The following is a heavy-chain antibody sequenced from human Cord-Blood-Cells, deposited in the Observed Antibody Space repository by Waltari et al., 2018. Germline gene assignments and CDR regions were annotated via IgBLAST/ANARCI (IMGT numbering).Heavy chain of an antibody. CDR3: ARVNYSNYFDY. CDR2: IYHSGST. Sequence: QVQLQESGPGLVKPSETLSLTCTVSGSSISSGYYWGRIRQPPGKGLEWIGSIYHSGSTYYNPSLKSRVTISVDTSKNQFSLKLSSVTAADTAVYYCARVNYSNYFDYWGQGTLVTVSS. V-gene: IGHV4-38-2*02. D-gene: IGHD4-4*01. CDR1: GSSISSGYY. J-gene: IGHJ4*02.